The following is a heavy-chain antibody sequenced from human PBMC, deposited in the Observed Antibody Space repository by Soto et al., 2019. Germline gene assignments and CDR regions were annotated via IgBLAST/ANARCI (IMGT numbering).Heavy chain of an antibody. D-gene: IGHD3-10*01. Sequence: QVQLVESGGGVVQPGRSLRLSCAASGFTFSNYGMHWVRQAPGKGLEWVAVISYDGDNKYYTDSVKGRFTISRDNSKNTLHLQMNSLRVEDTAVYYCAKDIALVRGVIIDMDVWGQGTTVTVS. V-gene: IGHV3-30*18. CDR2: ISYDGDNK. J-gene: IGHJ6*02. CDR3: AKDIALVRGVIIDMDV. CDR1: GFTFSNYG.